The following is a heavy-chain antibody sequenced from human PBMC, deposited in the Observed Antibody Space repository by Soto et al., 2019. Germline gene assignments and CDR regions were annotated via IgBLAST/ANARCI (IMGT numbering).Heavy chain of an antibody. D-gene: IGHD1-1*01. J-gene: IGHJ4*02. CDR1: GGTFSSYA. CDR3: ARDLSGDWNPPSYFDY. Sequence: QVQLVQSGAEVKKPGSSVKVSCKASGGTFSSYAISWVRQAPGQGLEWMGGIIPIFGTANYAQKFQGRVTITADKPTSTAYMELSSLRSDDTAVYYCARDLSGDWNPPSYFDYWGQGTLVTVSS. CDR2: IIPIFGTA. V-gene: IGHV1-69*06.